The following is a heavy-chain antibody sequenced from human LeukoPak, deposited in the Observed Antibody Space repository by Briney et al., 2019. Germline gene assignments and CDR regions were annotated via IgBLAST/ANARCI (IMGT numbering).Heavy chain of an antibody. D-gene: IGHD2-21*01. J-gene: IGHJ4*02. V-gene: IGHV3-23*01. CDR2: ISGSGGST. CDR1: GFTFSSYA. Sequence: PGGSLRLSCAASGFTFSSYAMTWVRQAPGKGLEWVSAISGSGGSTYYADSVKGRFTISRDNSKNTLYLQMNSLRAEDTAVYYCAKADCGGDCYSNYWGQGTLVTVSS. CDR3: AKADCGGDCYSNY.